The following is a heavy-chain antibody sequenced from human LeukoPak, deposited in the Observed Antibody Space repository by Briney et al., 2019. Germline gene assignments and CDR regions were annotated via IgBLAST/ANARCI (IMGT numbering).Heavy chain of an antibody. CDR3: ARGVMGIAAPVAFDI. D-gene: IGHD6-13*01. J-gene: IGHJ3*02. CDR2: ISYDGSNK. V-gene: IGHV3-30-3*01. CDR1: GFTFSSYA. Sequence: GRSLRLSCAASGFTFSSYAMHWVRQAPGKGLEWVAVISYDGSNKYYADSVKGRFTISRDNSKNTLYLQMNSLRAEDTAVYYCARGVMGIAAPVAFDIWGQGTMVTVSS.